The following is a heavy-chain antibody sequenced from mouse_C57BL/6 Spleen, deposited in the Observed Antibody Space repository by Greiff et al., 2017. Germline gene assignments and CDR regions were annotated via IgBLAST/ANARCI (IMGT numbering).Heavy chain of an antibody. CDR3: ASRDFAY. D-gene: IGHD3-1*01. CDR1: GFNITDYY. V-gene: IGHV14-2*01. J-gene: IGHJ3*01. CDR2: IDPEAGET. Sequence: EFQLQQSGAELVKPGASVKLSCTASGFNITDYYMHCVKQRTEQGLEWLGRIDPEAGETKYAPNFQGQSTITADTSCNTAYLQLSSLTSEDTAVYYCASRDFAYWGQGTLVTVSA.